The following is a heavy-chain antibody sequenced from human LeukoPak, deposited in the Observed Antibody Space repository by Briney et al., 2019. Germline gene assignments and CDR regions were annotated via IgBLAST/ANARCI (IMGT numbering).Heavy chain of an antibody. J-gene: IGHJ6*03. Sequence: GGSLRLSCAASGFTFSSYSMNWVRQAPGKGLEWVSYISSSSSTIYYADSVKGRFTISRDNAKNSLYLQMNSLRAEDTAVYYCAREDYYDYYMDVWGKGTTVTVSS. V-gene: IGHV3-48*04. CDR2: ISSSSSTI. CDR1: GFTFSSYS. CDR3: AREDYYDYYMDV.